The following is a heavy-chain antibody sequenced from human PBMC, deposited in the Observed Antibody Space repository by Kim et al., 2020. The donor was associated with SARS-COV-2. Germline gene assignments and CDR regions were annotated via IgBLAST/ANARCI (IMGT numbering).Heavy chain of an antibody. CDR1: GGSMSTYY. CDR3: ARTRPPYYFAY. J-gene: IGHJ4*02. Sequence: SETLSLTCAVSGGSMSTYYWSWIRRPPGKGLEWIGNIYYTGDANYNPSLKSRVSISADPSKNQFYLQLSSVTPADTAFYFCARTRPPYYFAYWGPGTLVTVSS. V-gene: IGHV4-59*01. D-gene: IGHD6-25*01. CDR2: IYYTGDA.